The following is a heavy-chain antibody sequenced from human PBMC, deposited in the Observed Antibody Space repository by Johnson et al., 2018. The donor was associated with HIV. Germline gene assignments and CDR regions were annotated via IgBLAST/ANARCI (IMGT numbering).Heavy chain of an antibody. CDR2: ISSSGSTI. Sequence: QMLLVESGGGLVKPGGSLRLSCAASGFTFSDYYMSWIRQAPGKGLEWVSYISSSGSTIYYADSVKGRFTISRDNAKNSLYLQMNSLKTEDTAVYYCATEKGYCCSGGCHGVAFDLWGQGTMVTVSS. J-gene: IGHJ3*01. D-gene: IGHD2-2*01. CDR1: GFTFSDYY. CDR3: ATEKGYCCSGGCHGVAFDL. V-gene: IGHV3-11*01.